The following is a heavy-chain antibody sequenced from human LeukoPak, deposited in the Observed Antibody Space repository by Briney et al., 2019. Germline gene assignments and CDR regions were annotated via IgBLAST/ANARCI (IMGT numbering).Heavy chain of an antibody. D-gene: IGHD2-15*01. J-gene: IGHJ4*02. Sequence: PGGSLRLSCAACGFTFSSPAMSWVRQAPGRGLEWVSAISNNGGYTYYADSVQGRFTVSRDNSKSTLCLQMNSLRAEDTAVYYCAKQLGCCSDCSCYFPYWGQGTLVTVTS. V-gene: IGHV3-23*01. CDR3: AKQLGCCSDCSCYFPY. CDR2: ISNNGGYT. CDR1: GFTFSSPA.